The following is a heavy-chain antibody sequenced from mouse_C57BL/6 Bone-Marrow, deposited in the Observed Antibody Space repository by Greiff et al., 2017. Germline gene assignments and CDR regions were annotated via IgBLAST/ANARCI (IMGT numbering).Heavy chain of an antibody. CDR1: GYTFTSYW. CDR2: IHPNSGST. V-gene: IGHV1-64*01. J-gene: IGHJ4*01. Sequence: QVQLQQPGAELVKPGASVKLSCKASGYTFTSYWMHWVKQRPGQGLEWIGMIHPNSGSTNYNEKFKSKATLTVDKSYSTAYMQLSSLTSEDSAVXYSAHSPSTTVVDTRAMDYWGQGTSVTVSS. D-gene: IGHD1-1*01. CDR3: AHSPSTTVVDTRAMDY.